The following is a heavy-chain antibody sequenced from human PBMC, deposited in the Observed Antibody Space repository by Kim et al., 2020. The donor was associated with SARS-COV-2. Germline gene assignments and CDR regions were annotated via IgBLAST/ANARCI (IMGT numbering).Heavy chain of an antibody. V-gene: IGHV1-58*01. D-gene: IGHD1-26*01. J-gene: IGHJ4*02. Sequence: YAQKFQERVTITRDMSTSTAYMELSSLRSEDTAVYYCPAFYIVGATHVDYWGQGTLVTVSS. CDR3: PAFYIVGATHVDY.